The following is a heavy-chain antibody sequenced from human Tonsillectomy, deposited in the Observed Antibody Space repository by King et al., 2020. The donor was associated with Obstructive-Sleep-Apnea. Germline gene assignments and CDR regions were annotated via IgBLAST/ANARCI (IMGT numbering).Heavy chain of an antibody. CDR2: IYYKGNT. Sequence: HVQLQESGPRLVKLSETLSLTCAVSGDSIRPFYWSWVRHPPGKGLEWIGYIYYKGNTNSNPSLKSRVTISVHTSIGQFSLTLSSVTPADTAVYYCTGGRGDPLDPWGQGTLVTVSS. CDR3: TGGRGDPLDP. J-gene: IGHJ5*02. CDR1: GDSIRPFY. V-gene: IGHV4-59*01. D-gene: IGHD3-10*01.